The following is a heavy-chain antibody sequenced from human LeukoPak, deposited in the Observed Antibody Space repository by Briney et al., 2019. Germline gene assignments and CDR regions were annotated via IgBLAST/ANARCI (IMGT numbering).Heavy chain of an antibody. CDR1: GYTFTSYY. D-gene: IGHD3-10*01. CDR3: ARAMVRGVMIDY. Sequence: ASVKVSCKASGYTFTSYYMHWVRQAPGQGLEWMGIINPSGGSTSYAQKFQGGVTMTRDMSTSTVYMELSSLRSEDTAVYYCARAMVRGVMIDYWGQGTLVTVSS. CDR2: INPSGGST. J-gene: IGHJ4*02. V-gene: IGHV1-46*01.